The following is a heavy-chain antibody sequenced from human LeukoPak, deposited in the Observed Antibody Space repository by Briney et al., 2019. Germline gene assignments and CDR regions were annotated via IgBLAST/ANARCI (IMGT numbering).Heavy chain of an antibody. Sequence: GASVKVSCKASGYTFTSYYMHWVRQAPGQGLEWMGIINPSGGSTSYAQKFQGRVTMTRDTSTSTLYMELSSLRSEDTAVYYCARAPHSSGYYGDFDYWGQGTLVTVSS. D-gene: IGHD3-22*01. J-gene: IGHJ4*02. V-gene: IGHV1-46*01. CDR3: ARAPHSSGYYGDFDY. CDR2: INPSGGST. CDR1: GYTFTSYY.